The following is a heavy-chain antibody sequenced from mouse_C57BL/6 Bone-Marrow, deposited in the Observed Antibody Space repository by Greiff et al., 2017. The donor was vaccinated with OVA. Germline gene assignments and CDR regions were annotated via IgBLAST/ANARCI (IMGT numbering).Heavy chain of an antibody. CDR1: GYTFTDYY. D-gene: IGHD2-4*01. Sequence: EVQLQQSGPELVKPGASVKISCKASGYTFTDYYMNWVKQSHGKSLEWIGDINPNNGGTSYNQKFKGKATLTVDKSSSTAYMELRSLTSEDSAVYYCARSWITTPYYAMDYWGQGTSVTVSS. J-gene: IGHJ4*01. V-gene: IGHV1-26*01. CDR2: INPNNGGT. CDR3: ARSWITTPYYAMDY.